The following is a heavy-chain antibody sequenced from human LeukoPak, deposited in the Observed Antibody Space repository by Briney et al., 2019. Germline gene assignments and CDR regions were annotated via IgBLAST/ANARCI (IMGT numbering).Heavy chain of an antibody. Sequence: PGGSLRLSCAASGFTFSSYAMHWVRQAPGKGLEYISAISSNGGDTYYADSVKGRLTISRDNSKNTLYLQMGRLRAEGMAVYYCARGESYYYGSGIDYWGQGTLVTVSS. CDR3: ARGESYYYGSGIDY. CDR1: GFTFSSYA. V-gene: IGHV3-64*02. CDR2: ISSNGGDT. D-gene: IGHD3-10*01. J-gene: IGHJ4*02.